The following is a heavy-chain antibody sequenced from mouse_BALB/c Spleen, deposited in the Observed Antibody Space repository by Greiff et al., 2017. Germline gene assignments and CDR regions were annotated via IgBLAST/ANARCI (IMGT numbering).Heavy chain of an antibody. CDR1: GFTFSSYT. D-gene: IGHD2-1*01. J-gene: IGHJ3*01. CDR2: ISSGGSYT. Sequence: DVHLVESGGGLVKPGGSLKLSCAASGFTFSSYTMSWVRQTPEKRLEWVATISSGGSYTYYPDSVKGRFTISRDNAKNTLYLQMSSLKSEDTAMYYCTRDHYGTAWFAYWGQGTLVTVSA. V-gene: IGHV5-6-4*01. CDR3: TRDHYGTAWFAY.